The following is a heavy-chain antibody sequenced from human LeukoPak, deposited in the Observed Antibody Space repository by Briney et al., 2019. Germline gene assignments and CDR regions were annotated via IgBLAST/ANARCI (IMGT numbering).Heavy chain of an antibody. Sequence: GGSLRLSCAASGFTFSSYSMSWVRQAPGKGLEWVSYISSSSSTIYYADSVQGRFTISRDNAKDSVFLQMNGLRVDDTAVYYCARTYDFGRGPPGDAFDNWGQGTLVTVPS. CDR2: ISSSSSTI. CDR3: ARTYDFGRGPPGDAFDN. CDR1: GFTFSSYS. V-gene: IGHV3-48*01. D-gene: IGHD3-3*01. J-gene: IGHJ3*02.